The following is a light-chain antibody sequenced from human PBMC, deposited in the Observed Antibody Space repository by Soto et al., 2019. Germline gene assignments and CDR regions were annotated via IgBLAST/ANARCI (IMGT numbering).Light chain of an antibody. J-gene: IGKJ4*01. Sequence: EIVLTRSPATLSLSPGERATLSCRASQSVSSYLAWYQQKPGQAPRLLIYDASNRASGTPARFSGSGSGTDFTLTISSLEPEDFAVYYCQQRSSWPPYTFGGGTKVEIK. CDR1: QSVSSY. V-gene: IGKV3-11*01. CDR2: DAS. CDR3: QQRSSWPPYT.